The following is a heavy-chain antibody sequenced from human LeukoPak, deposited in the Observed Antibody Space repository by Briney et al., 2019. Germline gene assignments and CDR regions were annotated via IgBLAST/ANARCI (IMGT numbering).Heavy chain of an antibody. J-gene: IGHJ4*02. CDR3: TRQGSGYPDY. D-gene: IGHD3-22*01. Sequence: GGSLRLSCAASGVTFSGSAMHWVRQASGKGLEWVGRIRSKANSYATAYAASVKGRFTISRDDSKNTAYLQMNSLKTEDTAVYYCTRQGSGYPDYWGQGTLVTVSS. CDR2: IRSKANSYAT. CDR1: GVTFSGSA. V-gene: IGHV3-73*01.